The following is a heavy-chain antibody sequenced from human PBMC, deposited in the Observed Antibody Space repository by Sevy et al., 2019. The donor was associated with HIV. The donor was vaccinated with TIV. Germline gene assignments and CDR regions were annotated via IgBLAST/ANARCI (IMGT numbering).Heavy chain of an antibody. J-gene: IGHJ4*02. CDR1: GFTFSSFA. Sequence: GGSLILSCAASGFTFSSFAMSWVRHIPGKGLEWVSTINGRGGSAYYAYSVKGRFTLSRDNSNNTVFLQMNRLRDEDTAVYYCARPTPRIAPSSAAFFDYWGQGTLVTVSS. CDR3: ARPTPRIAPSSAAFFDY. D-gene: IGHD1-26*01. V-gene: IGHV3-23*01. CDR2: INGRGGSA.